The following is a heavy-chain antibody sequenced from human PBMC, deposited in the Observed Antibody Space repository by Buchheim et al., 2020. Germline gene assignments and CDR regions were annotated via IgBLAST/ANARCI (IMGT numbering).Heavy chain of an antibody. J-gene: IGHJ4*02. CDR1: GFTFSSYS. V-gene: IGHV3-21*01. D-gene: IGHD1-20*01. CDR3: ARDPGWGDLTGTTWPWAYYFDY. CDR2: ISSSSSYI. Sequence: EVQLVESGGGLVKPGGSLRLSCAASGFTFSSYSMNWVRQAPGKGLEWVSSISSSSSYIYYADSVKGRFTISRDNAKNSLYLQMNSLRAEDTAVYYCARDPGWGDLTGTTWPWAYYFDYWGQGTL.